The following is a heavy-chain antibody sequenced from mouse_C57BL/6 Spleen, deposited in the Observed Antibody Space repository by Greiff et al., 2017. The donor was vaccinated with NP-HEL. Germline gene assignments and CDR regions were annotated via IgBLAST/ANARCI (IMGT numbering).Heavy chain of an antibody. J-gene: IGHJ3*01. Sequence: QVQLKQPGAELVKPGASVKVSCKASGYTFTSYWMHWVKQRPGQGLEWIGRIHPSDSDTNYNQKFKGKATLTVDKSSSTAYMQLSSLTSEDSAVYYCAISSPYWAGGFAYWGQGTLVTVSA. V-gene: IGHV1-74*01. CDR1: GYTFTSYW. D-gene: IGHD4-1*01. CDR2: IHPSDSDT. CDR3: AISSPYWAGGFAY.